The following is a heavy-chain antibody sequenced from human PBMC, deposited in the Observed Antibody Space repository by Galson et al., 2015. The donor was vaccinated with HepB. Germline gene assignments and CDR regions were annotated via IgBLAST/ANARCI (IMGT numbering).Heavy chain of an antibody. D-gene: IGHD3-9*01. CDR2: MSYDGSTK. CDR1: GFTFNDYS. J-gene: IGHJ4*02. V-gene: IGHV3-30-3*01. Sequence: SLRLSCAASGFTFNDYSIHWVRQAPGQGLDWVAVMSYDGSTKYYADSVKGRFTISRDTSKNTLFLQMNGLRADDTALYYCARAEGSDILTYLDYWGQGALVTVSS. CDR3: ARAEGSDILTYLDY.